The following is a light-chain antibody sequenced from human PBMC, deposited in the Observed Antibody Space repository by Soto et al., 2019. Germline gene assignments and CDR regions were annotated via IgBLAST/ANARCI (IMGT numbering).Light chain of an antibody. CDR2: LNSDGSH. J-gene: IGLJ1*01. CDR3: QTWGTGMRV. CDR1: SGHSSYA. V-gene: IGLV4-69*01. Sequence: QAVVTQSPAASASLGASVKLTCTLSSGHSSYAIAWHQQQPEKGPRYLMKLNSDGSHSKGDGIPDRFSGSSSGAERYLTISSLQSEDEADYYCQTWGTGMRVFGTGTKVTVL.